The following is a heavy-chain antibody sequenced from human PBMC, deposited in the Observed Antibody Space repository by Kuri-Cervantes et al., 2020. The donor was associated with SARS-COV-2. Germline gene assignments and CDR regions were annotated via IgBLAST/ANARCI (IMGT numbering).Heavy chain of an antibody. Sequence: GESLKISCAASGFTFDDYAMHWVRQAPGKGPEWVSLISGDGGSTYYADTVKGRFTISRDNSKNSLYLQMNSLRTEDTALYYCAKGSQLRYFDWLPQGGYFDYWGQGTLVTVSS. V-gene: IGHV3-43*02. D-gene: IGHD3-9*01. CDR3: AKGSQLRYFDWLPQGGYFDY. J-gene: IGHJ4*02. CDR1: GFTFDDYA. CDR2: ISGDGGST.